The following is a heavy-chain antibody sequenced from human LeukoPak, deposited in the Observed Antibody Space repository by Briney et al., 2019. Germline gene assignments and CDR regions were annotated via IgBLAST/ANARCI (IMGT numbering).Heavy chain of an antibody. J-gene: IGHJ4*02. V-gene: IGHV3-21*01. CDR3: ARAEALKFRDFDY. CDR1: GFTFSSYS. Sequence: GGSLRLSCAASGFTFSSYSMNWVRQAPGKGLEWVSSISSSSSYIYYADSVKGRFTISRDNAKNSLYLQMNSLRAEDTAVYYCARAEALKFRDFDYWGQGTLVTVSS. CDR2: ISSSSSYI.